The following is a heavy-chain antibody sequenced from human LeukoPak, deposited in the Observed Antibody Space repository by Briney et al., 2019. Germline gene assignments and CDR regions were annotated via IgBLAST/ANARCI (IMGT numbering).Heavy chain of an antibody. CDR3: ARGRPHGNDY. CDR1: GFTFSNYW. J-gene: IGHJ4*02. Sequence: GGSLRLSCAASGFTFSNYWMSWVRQAPGKGLEWVANMKEDGSEKYYVDSVKGRFTISRDNAKNTLYLQMNSLRVEDTAVYYCARGRPHGNDYWGQGTLVTVSS. D-gene: IGHD4-17*01. CDR2: MKEDGSEK. V-gene: IGHV3-7*01.